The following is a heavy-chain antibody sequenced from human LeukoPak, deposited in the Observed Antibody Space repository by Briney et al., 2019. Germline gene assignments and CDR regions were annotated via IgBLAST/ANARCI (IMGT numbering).Heavy chain of an antibody. J-gene: IGHJ4*02. CDR2: IYTSGST. Sequence: SETLSLTCTVFGDSISAFYWSWIRQPAGKGLEWIGRIYTSGSTDYNPSLKTRLTMSVDTSKNHFSLRLSSVTAADTAVYYCARQTPWGSHDYWGPGTLVTVSS. CDR1: GDSISAFY. D-gene: IGHD7-27*01. V-gene: IGHV4-4*07. CDR3: ARQTPWGSHDY.